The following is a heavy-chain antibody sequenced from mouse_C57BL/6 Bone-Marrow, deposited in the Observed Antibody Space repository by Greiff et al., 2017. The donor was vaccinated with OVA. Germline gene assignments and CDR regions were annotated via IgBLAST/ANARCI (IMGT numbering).Heavy chain of an antibody. Sequence: VQLQQSGPELVKPGASVKISCKASGYAFSSSWMNWVKQRPGKGLEWIGRIYPGDGDTNYNGKFKGKATLTADKSSSTAYMQLSSLTSEDSAVYFCAKGHYYAMDYWGQGTSVTVSS. CDR2: IYPGDGDT. J-gene: IGHJ4*01. V-gene: IGHV1-82*01. CDR3: AKGHYYAMDY. CDR1: GYAFSSSW.